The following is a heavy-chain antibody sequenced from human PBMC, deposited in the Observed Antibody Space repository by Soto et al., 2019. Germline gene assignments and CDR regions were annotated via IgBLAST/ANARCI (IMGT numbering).Heavy chain of an antibody. V-gene: IGHV3-49*03. J-gene: IGHJ4*02. D-gene: IGHD4-17*01. Sequence: GGSLRLSCTASGFTFGDYDMTWFRQAPGKGLEWVGVIRSKAYGGTTEYAASVKGRFTISRDDSKSIAYLQMNSLKTEDTAVYYCTREAGAYSFDYWGQGTLVTVSS. CDR2: IRSKAYGGTT. CDR1: GFTFGDYD. CDR3: TREAGAYSFDY.